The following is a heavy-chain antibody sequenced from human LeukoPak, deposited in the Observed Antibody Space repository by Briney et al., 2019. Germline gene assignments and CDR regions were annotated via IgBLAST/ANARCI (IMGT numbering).Heavy chain of an antibody. CDR3: ARDHGDDAFDI. J-gene: IGHJ3*02. V-gene: IGHV1-2*02. Sequence: ASVQVSCKASGYTFTNYYIHWVRQAPGQGLEWMGWINSNRGGTNYAQKFQGRVTMTRDTSISTAYMELRSVRSDDTAVYYCARDHGDDAFDIWGPGTMVTAYS. D-gene: IGHD3-3*01. CDR2: INSNRGGT. CDR1: GYTFTNYY.